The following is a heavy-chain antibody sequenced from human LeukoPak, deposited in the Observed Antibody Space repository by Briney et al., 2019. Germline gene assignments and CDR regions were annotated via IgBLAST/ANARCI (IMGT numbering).Heavy chain of an antibody. Sequence: GGSLRLSCAASGFTFSSYAMSWVRQAPGKGLEWVSAISGSGGSTYYADSVKGRFTISRDNSKNTLYLQMNSLRAEDTAVYYCAKDSTLIAVAGTFFDYWGQGTLVTVSS. J-gene: IGHJ4*02. CDR2: ISGSGGST. D-gene: IGHD6-19*01. CDR1: GFTFSSYA. CDR3: AKDSTLIAVAGTFFDY. V-gene: IGHV3-23*01.